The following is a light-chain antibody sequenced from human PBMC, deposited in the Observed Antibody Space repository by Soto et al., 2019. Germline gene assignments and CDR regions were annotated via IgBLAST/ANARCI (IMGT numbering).Light chain of an antibody. Sequence: QSVLTQPPSVSGAPGQRVTISCTGSSSNIGAGYDVHWYQQVPGTAPKLLIYGDSNRPSGVSNRFSGSKSGNTASLTISGLQAEDEADYYCSSYTSRSTLVFGTGTKLTV. CDR3: SSYTSRSTLV. CDR1: SSNIGAGYD. CDR2: GDS. V-gene: IGLV1-40*01. J-gene: IGLJ1*01.